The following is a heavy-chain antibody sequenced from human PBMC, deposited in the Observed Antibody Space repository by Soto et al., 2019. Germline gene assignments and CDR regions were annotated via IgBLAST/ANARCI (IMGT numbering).Heavy chain of an antibody. J-gene: IGHJ4*02. V-gene: IGHV4-39*01. D-gene: IGHD2-2*01. Sequence: SETLSLTCIVSGGSMSSTSYYWGWIRQPPGKGLEWIGTIYNGGRTYYNPSLKSRVTISVDTSKNQFSLKLSSVSAADTAVYYCARQLCSRTSCYCDYWGQGTLVTVSS. CDR2: IYNGGRT. CDR3: ARQLCSRTSCYCDY. CDR1: GGSMSSTSYY.